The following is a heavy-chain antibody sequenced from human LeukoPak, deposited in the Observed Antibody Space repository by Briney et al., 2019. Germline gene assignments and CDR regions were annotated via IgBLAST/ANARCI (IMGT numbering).Heavy chain of an antibody. D-gene: IGHD3-10*01. CDR2: INPNSGGT. V-gene: IGHV1-2*02. CDR3: ARDLRLMVRGVIILNWFDP. J-gene: IGHJ5*02. CDR1: GYTFTGYY. Sequence: ASVKVSCKASGYTFTGYYMHWVRQAPGQGLEWMGWINPNSGGTNYAQKFQGRVTMTRDTSISTAYMELSRLRSDDTAVYSCARDLRLMVRGVIILNWFDPWGQGTLVTVSS.